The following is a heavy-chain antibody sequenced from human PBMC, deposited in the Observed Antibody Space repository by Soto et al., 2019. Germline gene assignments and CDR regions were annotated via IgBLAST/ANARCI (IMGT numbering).Heavy chain of an antibody. D-gene: IGHD3-22*01. Sequence: GASVKVSCKASGYTFTGYYMHWVRQAPGQGLEWMGWINPNSGGTNYAQKFQGRVTMTRDTSISTAYMELSRLRSDDTAVYYCARGGYYYDSSGYYRDYFDSWGQGTLVTVSS. CDR3: ARGGYYYDSSGYYRDYFDS. V-gene: IGHV1-2*02. CDR1: GYTFTGYY. CDR2: INPNSGGT. J-gene: IGHJ4*02.